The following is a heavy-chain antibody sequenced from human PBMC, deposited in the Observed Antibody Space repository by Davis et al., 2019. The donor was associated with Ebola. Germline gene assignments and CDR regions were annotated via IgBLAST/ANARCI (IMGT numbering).Heavy chain of an antibody. V-gene: IGHV3-48*03. CDR1: GFTFSSYE. J-gene: IGHJ5*02. Sequence: GESLKISCAASGFTFSSYEMNWVRQAPGKGLEWVSYISSSGSTIYYADSVKGRFTISRDNAKNSLYLQMNSLRAEDTAVYYCARDWEDTAMGSETTWGQGTLVTVSS. CDR2: ISSSGSTI. CDR3: ARDWEDTAMGSETT. D-gene: IGHD5-18*01.